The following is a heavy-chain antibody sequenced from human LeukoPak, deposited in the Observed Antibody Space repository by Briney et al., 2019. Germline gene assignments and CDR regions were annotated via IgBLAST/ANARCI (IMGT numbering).Heavy chain of an antibody. V-gene: IGHV4-30-4*01. CDR3: ARTICGGDCYLMGGAFDI. CDR2: IYYSGST. CDR1: GGSISSGDYY. J-gene: IGHJ3*02. D-gene: IGHD2-21*02. Sequence: PSQTLSLTCTVSGGSISSGDYYWSWIRQPPGKGLEWIGYIYYSGSTYYNPSLKSRVTISVDTSKNQFSLKLSSVTAADTAVYYCARTICGGDCYLMGGAFDIWGQGTMVTVSS.